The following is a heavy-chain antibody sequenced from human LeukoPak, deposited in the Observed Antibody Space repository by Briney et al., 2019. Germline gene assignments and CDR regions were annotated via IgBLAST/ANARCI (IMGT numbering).Heavy chain of an antibody. CDR2: INPNSGGT. D-gene: IGHD5-18*01. J-gene: IGHJ4*02. V-gene: IGHV1-2*02. CDR1: GYTFTGYY. Sequence: ASVKVSCKASGYTFTGYYMHWVRQAPGQGLEWMGWINPNSGGTNYAQKFQGRVTMTRDTSISTAYMELSRLRSDDTAVYYCATDVGTAMVSYDYWGQGTLVTVSS. CDR3: ATDVGTAMVSYDY.